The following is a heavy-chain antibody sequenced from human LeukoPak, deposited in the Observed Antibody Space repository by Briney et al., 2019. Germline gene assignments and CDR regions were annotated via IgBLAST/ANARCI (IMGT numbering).Heavy chain of an antibody. CDR3: ARGDDFSGDH. D-gene: IGHD1-1*01. CDR2: IHPEGNEK. Sequence: PGGSLRLSCAVSGFTFSNFWMSWVRQAPGRGLEWVANIHPEGNEKYHVESVKGRFTILRDNAKNSLFLQMNGVRVEDTAVYYCARGDDFSGDHWGQGTLVTVSS. V-gene: IGHV3-7*04. CDR1: GFTFSNFW. J-gene: IGHJ4*02.